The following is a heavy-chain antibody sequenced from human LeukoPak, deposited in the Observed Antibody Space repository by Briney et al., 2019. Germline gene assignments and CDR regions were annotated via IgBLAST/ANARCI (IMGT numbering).Heavy chain of an antibody. CDR3: TREDHSNYNY. Sequence: PGGSLRLSCAASGFPFSSYWMAWVRQAPGKGLEWVASIKQDGGETFYVDSVKGRFTISRDNAKNSLYLQMNSLRAEDTAVYYCTREDHSNYNYWGQGTLLTVSS. CDR2: IKQDGGET. V-gene: IGHV3-7*01. D-gene: IGHD4-11*01. CDR1: GFPFSSYW. J-gene: IGHJ4*02.